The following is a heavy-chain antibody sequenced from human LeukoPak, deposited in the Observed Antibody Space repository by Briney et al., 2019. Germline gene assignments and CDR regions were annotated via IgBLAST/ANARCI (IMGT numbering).Heavy chain of an antibody. J-gene: IGHJ4*02. CDR3: ARRAGAYSHPYDY. V-gene: IGHV3-53*01. D-gene: IGHD4/OR15-4a*01. Sequence: GRSLRLSCAASGFTVSSHSTSWVRQAAGKGLEWASFIYSDNTHYSDSVKGRFTISRDNSKNTLYLQMNSLRAEDTAVYYCARRAGAYSHPYDYWGQGTLVTVSS. CDR1: GFTVSSHS. CDR2: IYSDNT.